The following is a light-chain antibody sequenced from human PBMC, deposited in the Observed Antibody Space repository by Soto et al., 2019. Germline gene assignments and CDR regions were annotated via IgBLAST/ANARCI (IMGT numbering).Light chain of an antibody. J-gene: IGKJ1*01. CDR2: DAS. CDR3: QQRFAWPRT. CDR1: HSVSGY. Sequence: EIELTQSPDTLSLSPGERVTLSCTASHSVSGYLAWYHQKPGQAPRLLIYDASNRAIGIPARFSGSGSGTDFTITVSSLEPEDFGVYYCQQRFAWPRTFGQGTKVEMK. V-gene: IGKV3-11*01.